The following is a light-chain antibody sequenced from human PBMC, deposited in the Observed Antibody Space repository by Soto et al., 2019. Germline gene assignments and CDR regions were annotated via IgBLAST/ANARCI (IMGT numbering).Light chain of an antibody. J-gene: IGKJ1*01. CDR2: GPS. Sequence: ETVLTQSPGTLSLSPGERATLSCRASQTIRSNYLAWYRQTRGQAPRLLIYGPSNRATGIADRFSGSGSGTSFTLIISRLEPEDFALYYCQQYGSSPWTFGQGTKVEIK. CDR3: QQYGSSPWT. CDR1: QTIRSNY. V-gene: IGKV3-20*01.